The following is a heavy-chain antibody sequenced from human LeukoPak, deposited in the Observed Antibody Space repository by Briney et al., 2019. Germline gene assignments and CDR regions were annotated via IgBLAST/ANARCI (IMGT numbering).Heavy chain of an antibody. Sequence: ASVKVSCKASGYTFTGYYMHWVRQDPGQGLEWMGWINPNSGGTNYAQKFQGWVTMTRDTSISTAYMELSRLRSDDTAVYYCARRGNSSSSWEYDYWGQGTLVTVSS. J-gene: IGHJ4*02. CDR1: GYTFTGYY. V-gene: IGHV1-2*04. CDR2: INPNSGGT. D-gene: IGHD6-13*01. CDR3: ARRGNSSSSWEYDY.